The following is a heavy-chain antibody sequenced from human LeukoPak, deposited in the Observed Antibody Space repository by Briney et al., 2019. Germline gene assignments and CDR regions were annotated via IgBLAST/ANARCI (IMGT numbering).Heavy chain of an antibody. Sequence: ASVKVSCKASGYTFTSYYMHWVRQAPGQGLEWMGIINPSGGSTSYAQKFQGRVTMTRDTSTSTVYMEVSSLRSEDTAVYYCARDPVGTGGFDYWGQGTLVTVSS. J-gene: IGHJ4*02. CDR1: GYTFTSYY. D-gene: IGHD1-26*01. CDR2: INPSGGST. V-gene: IGHV1-46*01. CDR3: ARDPVGTGGFDY.